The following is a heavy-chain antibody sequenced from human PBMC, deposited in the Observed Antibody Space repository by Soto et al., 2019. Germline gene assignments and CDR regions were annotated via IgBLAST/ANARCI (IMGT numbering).Heavy chain of an antibody. Sequence: SVKVSCKASGYTFSSYAISWVRQAPGQGLEWMGGIIPIFGTANYAQKFQERVTITRDMSTSTAYMELSSLRSEDTAVYYCVADPQPEYFSSTSCYYYYSCGVEVWGQGPTVTVS. V-gene: IGHV1-69*05. CDR1: GYTFSSYA. J-gene: IGHJ6*02. CDR3: VADPQPEYFSSTSCYYYYSCGVEV. CDR2: IIPIFGTA. D-gene: IGHD2-2*01.